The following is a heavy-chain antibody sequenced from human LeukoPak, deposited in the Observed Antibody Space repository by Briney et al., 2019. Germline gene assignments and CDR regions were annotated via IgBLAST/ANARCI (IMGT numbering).Heavy chain of an antibody. J-gene: IGHJ4*02. CDR2: ISYDGSTK. CDR3: AKDSSVWVVGAISFFDY. V-gene: IGHV3-30*18. CDR1: GFTFSNYG. D-gene: IGHD1-26*01. Sequence: PGGSLILSCAASGFTFSNYGMHWVRQAPGEGLEWVAAISYDGSTKYYADSVKGRFTSSRDNSKNTLYLQMNSLRPEDTAVYYCAKDSSVWVVGAISFFDYWGQGTLVTVSS.